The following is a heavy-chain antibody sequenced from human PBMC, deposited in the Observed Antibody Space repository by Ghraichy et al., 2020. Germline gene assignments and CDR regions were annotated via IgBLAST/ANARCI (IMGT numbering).Heavy chain of an antibody. Sequence: GGSLRLSCEGSGFNFSRHGMIWVRQAPGKGLEWVAVISGSGSIRYHSNSVKGRFTVSRDNDRNILSLQMNNLRAEDTAVYYCSRQETPVVSQLLAFDHWGQGTLVTVSS. J-gene: IGHJ4*02. D-gene: IGHD2-15*01. CDR2: ISGSGSIR. CDR3: SRQETPVVSQLLAFDH. CDR1: GFNFSRHG. V-gene: IGHV3-23*01.